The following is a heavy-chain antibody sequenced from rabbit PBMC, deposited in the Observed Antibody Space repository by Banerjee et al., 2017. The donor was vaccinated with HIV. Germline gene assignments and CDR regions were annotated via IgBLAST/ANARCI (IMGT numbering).Heavy chain of an antibody. D-gene: IGHD6-1*01. CDR2: IFAGSSGST. Sequence: QSLEESGGDLVQPEGSLTLTCTASGFSFSSSYYMCWVRQAPGKGLEWIASIFAGSSGSTYYASWAKGRFTISKTSSTTVTLQMTSLTAADTATYFCARGVAGYGGYGYAITRLDLWGQVTLVTVS. CDR3: ARGVAGYGGYGYAITRLDL. CDR1: GFSFSSSYY. J-gene: IGHJ3*01. V-gene: IGHV1S40*01.